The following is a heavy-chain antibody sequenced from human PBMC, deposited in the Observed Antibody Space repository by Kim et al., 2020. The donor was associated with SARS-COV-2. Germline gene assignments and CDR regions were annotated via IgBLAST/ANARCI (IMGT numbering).Heavy chain of an antibody. J-gene: IGHJ6*02. CDR3: AREVMIQLPSDYYYGMDV. Sequence: VKGRFTISRDNSKNTLYLQMNSLRAEDTAVYYCAREVMIQLPSDYYYGMDVWGQGTTVTVSS. D-gene: IGHD5-18*01. V-gene: IGHV3-53*01.